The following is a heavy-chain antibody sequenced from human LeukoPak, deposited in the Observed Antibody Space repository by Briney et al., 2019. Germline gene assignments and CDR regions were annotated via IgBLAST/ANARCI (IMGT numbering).Heavy chain of an antibody. CDR3: ARDVGYDILTGYYGFDY. CDR2: IYYSGST. CDR1: GGSISSYY. D-gene: IGHD3-9*01. J-gene: IGHJ4*02. Sequence: SETLSLTCTVSGGSISSYYWSWIRQPPGKGLEWFGYIYYSGSTNYNPSLKSRVTISVDTSKNQFSLKLSSVTAADTAVYYCARDVGYDILTGYYGFDYWGQGTLVTVSS. V-gene: IGHV4-59*01.